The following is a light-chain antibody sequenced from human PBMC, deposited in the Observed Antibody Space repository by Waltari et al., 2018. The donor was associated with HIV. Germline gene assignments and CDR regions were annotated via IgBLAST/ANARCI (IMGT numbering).Light chain of an antibody. CDR3: CSYAGTSILV. J-gene: IGLJ3*02. CDR2: EVT. Sequence: QSALTPPASVSGSPGQSLTIPCTGTSRDVGLYHLVSWYQQHPGNAPKLMIYEVTKRPSGVSNRFSGSKSGNTASLTISGLQAEDEGDYHCCSYAGTSILVFGGGTKLTVL. V-gene: IGLV2-23*02. CDR1: SRDVGLYHL.